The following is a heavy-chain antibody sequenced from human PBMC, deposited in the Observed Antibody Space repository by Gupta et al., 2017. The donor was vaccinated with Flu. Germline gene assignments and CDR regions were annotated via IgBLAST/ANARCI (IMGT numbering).Heavy chain of an antibody. J-gene: IGHJ6*03. Sequence: LEWVAVIWYDVSNKYYADSVKGRFTISRDNSKNTLYLQMNSLRAEDTAVYYCARDPGPNPDGLDYYYYYMDVWGKGTTVTVSS. CDR3: ARDPGPNPDGLDYYYYYMDV. CDR2: IWYDVSNK. D-gene: IGHD3-9*01. V-gene: IGHV3-33*01.